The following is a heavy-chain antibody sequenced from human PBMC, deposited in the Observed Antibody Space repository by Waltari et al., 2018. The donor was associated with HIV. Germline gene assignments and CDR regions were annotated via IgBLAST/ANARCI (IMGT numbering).Heavy chain of an antibody. J-gene: IGHJ6*02. Sequence: EVQLLESGGGLVQPGGSLSLSCAASGFPFRNYAMSWVAQAPGKGLEWVSAISGSAYSTYYAESVKGRFTISRDNSKNKLYLQMNSLRAEDTAVYFCVKEHQYSHTWYSYYGMDVWGQGTTVTVSS. CDR3: VKEHQYSHTWYSYYGMDV. D-gene: IGHD6-13*01. V-gene: IGHV3-23*01. CDR1: GFPFRNYA. CDR2: ISGSAYST.